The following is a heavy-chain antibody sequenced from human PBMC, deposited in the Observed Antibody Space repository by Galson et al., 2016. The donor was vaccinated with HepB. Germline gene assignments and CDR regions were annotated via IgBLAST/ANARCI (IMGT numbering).Heavy chain of an antibody. V-gene: IGHV3-30*03. CDR3: ARRHEYCPPVGCSVDY. J-gene: IGHJ4*02. Sequence: SLRLSCAASGFTFSNYGMHWVRQAPGEGLEWVAADSMDGRRKFYADSVKGRFTISRGNSNSMLFLQMSSLRADDTAVYYCARRHEYCPPVGCSVDYWGQGTLVSVSS. CDR2: DSMDGRRK. D-gene: IGHD2/OR15-2a*01. CDR1: GFTFSNYG.